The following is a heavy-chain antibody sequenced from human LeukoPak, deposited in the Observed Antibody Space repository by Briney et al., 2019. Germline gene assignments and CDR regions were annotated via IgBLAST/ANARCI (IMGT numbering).Heavy chain of an antibody. CDR3: ARELSRRDGYNWFDY. CDR2: ISAYNGNT. V-gene: IGHV1-18*01. Sequence: GASVKVSCKASGGTFSSYAISWVRQAPGQGLEWMGWISAYNGNTNYAQKLQGRVTMTTDTSTSTAYMELRSLRSDDTAVYYCARELSRRDGYNWFDYWGQGTLVTVSS. D-gene: IGHD5-24*01. CDR1: GGTFSSYA. J-gene: IGHJ4*02.